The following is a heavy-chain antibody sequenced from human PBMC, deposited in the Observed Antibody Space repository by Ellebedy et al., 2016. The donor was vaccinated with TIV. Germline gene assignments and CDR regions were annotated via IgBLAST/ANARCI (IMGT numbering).Heavy chain of an antibody. V-gene: IGHV3-30*04. CDR3: ARDRGYCTNGVCYKGNYYYYGMDV. Sequence: PGGSLRLSCAGSGFTFNTYTFHWVRQAPGKGLEWVALISYDGNNEDYADSVKGRFTISRDNSKNTLYLQMNSLRAEDTAVYYCARDRGYCTNGVCYKGNYYYYGMDVWGQGTTVTVSS. CDR1: GFTFNTYT. D-gene: IGHD2-8*01. J-gene: IGHJ6*02. CDR2: ISYDGNNE.